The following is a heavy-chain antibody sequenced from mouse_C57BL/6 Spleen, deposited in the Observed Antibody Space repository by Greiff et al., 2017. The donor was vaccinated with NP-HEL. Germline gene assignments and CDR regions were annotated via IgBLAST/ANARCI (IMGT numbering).Heavy chain of an antibody. J-gene: IGHJ3*01. CDR3: ARGERYYGSSSFAY. D-gene: IGHD1-1*01. CDR2: ISYDGSN. Sequence: EVKLLESGPGLVKPSQSLSLTCSVTGYSITSGYYWNWIRQFPGNKLEWMGYISYDGSNNYNPSLKNRISITRDTSKNQFFLKLNSVTTEDTATYYCARGERYYGSSSFAYWGQGTLVTVSA. V-gene: IGHV3-6*01. CDR1: GYSITSGYY.